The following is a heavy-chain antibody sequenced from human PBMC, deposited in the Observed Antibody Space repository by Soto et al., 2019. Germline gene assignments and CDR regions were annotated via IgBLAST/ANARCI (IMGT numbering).Heavy chain of an antibody. CDR2: ISAYNGNT. Sequence: ASVKVSCKASGYTFTSYGISWVRQAPGQGLEWMGWISAYNGNTNYAQKLQGRVTMTTDTSTSTAYMELRSLRSDDTAVYYCARDRTLIVVVPAATLSLDPWGQGTLVTVSS. CDR3: ARDRTLIVVVPAATLSLDP. D-gene: IGHD2-2*01. J-gene: IGHJ5*02. V-gene: IGHV1-18*01. CDR1: GYTFTSYG.